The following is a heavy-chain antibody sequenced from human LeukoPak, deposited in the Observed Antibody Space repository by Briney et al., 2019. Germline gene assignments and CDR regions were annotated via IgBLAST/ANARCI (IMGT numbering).Heavy chain of an antibody. Sequence: ASVKVSCKASGYTFISYYMHWVRQAPGQELEWMGMINPTGGTTSYAQKFQGRVTMTRDTSTSTVYMELSSLRSEDTAVYYCARGIAVAGTGDAFDIWGQGTMVTVSS. J-gene: IGHJ3*02. CDR1: GYTFISYY. V-gene: IGHV1-46*01. CDR2: INPTGGTT. D-gene: IGHD6-19*01. CDR3: ARGIAVAGTGDAFDI.